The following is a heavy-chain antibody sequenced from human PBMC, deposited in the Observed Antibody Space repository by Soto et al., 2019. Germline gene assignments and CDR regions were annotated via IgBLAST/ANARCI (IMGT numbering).Heavy chain of an antibody. Sequence: SLRLSCAASGFTFSLYWMNWVRQAPGKGLEWVANIKKDGSEKYYVDSVKGRFTISRDNAKNSLYLQMNSLRAEDTAVYYCARGNDYILDVWGQGTTVTVSS. CDR1: GFTFSLYW. V-gene: IGHV3-7*01. CDR3: ARGNDYILDV. D-gene: IGHD3-16*01. CDR2: IKKDGSEK. J-gene: IGHJ6*02.